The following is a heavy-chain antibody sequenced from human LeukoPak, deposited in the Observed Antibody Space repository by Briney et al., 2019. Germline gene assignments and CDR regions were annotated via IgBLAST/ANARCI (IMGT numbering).Heavy chain of an antibody. Sequence: PSETLSLTCTVSGDSISSGSYLWGWIRLPPGKGLEWIGDHYYNGVTSYNPSLKSRVTISVDTSPNQFSLILTSVTAADTAVYYCARRQYGSSRADHWGQGTLVTVSS. V-gene: IGHV4-39*01. D-gene: IGHD6-13*01. CDR2: HYYNGVT. CDR1: GDSISSGSYL. J-gene: IGHJ4*02. CDR3: ARRQYGSSRADH.